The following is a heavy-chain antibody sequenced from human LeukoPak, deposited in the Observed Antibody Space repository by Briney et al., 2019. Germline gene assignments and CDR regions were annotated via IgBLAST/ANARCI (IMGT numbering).Heavy chain of an antibody. Sequence: GGSLRLSCAASGFTFSSYGMHWVRQAPGKGLEWVAVISYDGSNKYYADSVKGRFTISRDNSKNTLYLQMNSLRAEDTAVYYCATMTPLFDYWGQGTLVTASS. J-gene: IGHJ4*02. D-gene: IGHD2-2*01. CDR2: ISYDGSNK. CDR3: ATMTPLFDY. V-gene: IGHV3-30*03. CDR1: GFTFSSYG.